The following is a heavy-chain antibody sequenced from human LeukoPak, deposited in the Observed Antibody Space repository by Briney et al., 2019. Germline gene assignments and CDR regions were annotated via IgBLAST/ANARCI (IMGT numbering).Heavy chain of an antibody. CDR1: GGSISSGGYY. V-gene: IGHV4-31*03. D-gene: IGHD6-13*01. J-gene: IGHJ5*02. CDR2: IYYSGST. Sequence: SETLSLTCTVSGGSISSGGYYWSWIRQHPGKGLEWIGYIYYSGSTYYNPSLKSRVTISVDTSKNQFSLKLSSVTAADTAVYYCARVGAGGPAADWFDPWGQGTLVTVSS. CDR3: ARVGAGGPAADWFDP.